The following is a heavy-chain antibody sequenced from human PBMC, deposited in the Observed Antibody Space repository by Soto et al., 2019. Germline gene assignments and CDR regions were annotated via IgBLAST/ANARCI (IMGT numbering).Heavy chain of an antibody. CDR3: TRHAIIARLQYGMDV. D-gene: IGHD1-26*01. CDR1: VGSGSGYY. V-gene: IGHV4-59*02. CDR2: IFYRGTT. J-gene: IGHJ6*02. Sequence: SETLSLTCTVSVGSGSGYYWSWIRQSPGRGLEWLGYIFYRGTTLYSPSVQSRLSITVDTSKNQFSLKMRSVTAADTAIYYCTRHAIIARLQYGMDVWGRGTTVTVS.